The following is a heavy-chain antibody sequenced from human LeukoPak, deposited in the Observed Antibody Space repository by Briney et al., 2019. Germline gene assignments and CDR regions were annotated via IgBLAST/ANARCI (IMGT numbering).Heavy chain of an antibody. J-gene: IGHJ4*02. D-gene: IGHD2-15*01. CDR1: GGSISSGSYY. V-gene: IGHV4-61*02. Sequence: SETLSLTCTVSGGSISSGSYYWSWIRQPAGKGLEWIGRIYTSGSTNYNPSLKSRATISVDTSKNQFSLKLSSVTAADTAVYYCAREGEGYCSGGSCYGFDYWGQGTLVTVSS. CDR2: IYTSGST. CDR3: AREGEGYCSGGSCYGFDY.